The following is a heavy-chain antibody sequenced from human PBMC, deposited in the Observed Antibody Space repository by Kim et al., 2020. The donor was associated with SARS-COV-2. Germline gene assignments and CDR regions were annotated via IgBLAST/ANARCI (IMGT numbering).Heavy chain of an antibody. V-gene: IGHV1-18*01. CDR2: ISAYNGNT. J-gene: IGHJ6*02. Sequence: ASVKVSCKASGYTFTSYGISWVRQAPGQGLEWMGWISAYNGNTNYAQKLQGRVTMTTDTSTSTAYMELRSLRSDDTAVYYCARDIQVLLWFGELRYYYGMDVWGQGTTVTVSS. CDR1: GYTFTSYG. D-gene: IGHD3-10*01. CDR3: ARDIQVLLWFGELRYYYGMDV.